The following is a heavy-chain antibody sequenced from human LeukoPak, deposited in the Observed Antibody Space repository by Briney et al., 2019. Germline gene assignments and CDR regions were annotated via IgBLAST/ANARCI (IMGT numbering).Heavy chain of an antibody. Sequence: SETLSLTRAVYGGSFSGYYWSWIRQPPGKGLEWIGEINHSGSTNYNPSLKSRVTISVDTSKNQFSLKLSSVTAADTAVYYCARVQGRIAARPKNWFDPWGQGTLVTVSS. CDR1: GGSFSGYY. CDR3: ARVQGRIAARPKNWFDP. D-gene: IGHD6-6*01. V-gene: IGHV4-34*01. J-gene: IGHJ5*02. CDR2: INHSGST.